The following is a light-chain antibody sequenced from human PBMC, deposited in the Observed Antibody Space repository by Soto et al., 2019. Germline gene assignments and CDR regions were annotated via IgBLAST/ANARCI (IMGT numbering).Light chain of an antibody. CDR1: SSDVGGWPH. J-gene: IGLJ2*01. V-gene: IGLV2-14*01. Sequence: QSALTQPASVSASPGQSSTISCAGTSSDVGGWPHVSWYQQHPGKAPKLVIYEVSNRPSGVSSRFSGSKSGSTASLTISGLQAEDEADYYCSSYTSSSTLVFGGGTKLTVL. CDR2: EVS. CDR3: SSYTSSSTLV.